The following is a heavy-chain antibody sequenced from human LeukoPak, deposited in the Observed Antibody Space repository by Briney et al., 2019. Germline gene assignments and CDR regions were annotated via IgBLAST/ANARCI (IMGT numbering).Heavy chain of an antibody. CDR2: IYTSGST. CDR3: ARHPSDIVVVPAALNWFDP. Sequence: SETLSLTCTVSGGSISSGSYYWSWIRQPAGKGLEWIGRIYTSGSTNYNPSLKSRVTISVDTSNNQFSLKLSSVTAADTAVYYCARHPSDIVVVPAALNWFDPWGQGTLVTVSS. CDR1: GGSISSGSYY. V-gene: IGHV4-61*02. D-gene: IGHD2-2*01. J-gene: IGHJ5*02.